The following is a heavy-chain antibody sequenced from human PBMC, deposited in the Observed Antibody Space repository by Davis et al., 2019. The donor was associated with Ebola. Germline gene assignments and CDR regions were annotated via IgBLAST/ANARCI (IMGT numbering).Heavy chain of an antibody. CDR2: ISGFNTNT. CDR1: VYTFTSYG. CDR3: ARAPNYDVLTGTSSYYFDH. J-gene: IGHJ4*02. Sequence: ASVPVSCQSSVYTFTSYGLLWVRQAPGLGLEWMGWISGFNTNTNFAQKFQGRVTVSKDTSTNTAYMDLRSLTSDDTAIYYCARAPNYDVLTGTSSYYFDHWGQGTLVTVSS. D-gene: IGHD3-9*01. V-gene: IGHV1-18*04.